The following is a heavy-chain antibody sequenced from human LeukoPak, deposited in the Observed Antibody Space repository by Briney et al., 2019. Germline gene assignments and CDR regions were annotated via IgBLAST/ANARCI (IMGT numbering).Heavy chain of an antibody. CDR2: IYYSGST. Sequence: PSETLSLTCTVSAGSISSDYWSWIRQPPGKGLEWIGYIYYSGSTNYNPSLKSRVTISVDTSKNQFSLKLSSVTAADTAVYYCARAPRTIEMATTTGPYYYYYMDVWGKGTTVTVSS. CDR1: AGSISSDY. D-gene: IGHD5-24*01. V-gene: IGHV4-59*01. CDR3: ARAPRTIEMATTTGPYYYYYMDV. J-gene: IGHJ6*03.